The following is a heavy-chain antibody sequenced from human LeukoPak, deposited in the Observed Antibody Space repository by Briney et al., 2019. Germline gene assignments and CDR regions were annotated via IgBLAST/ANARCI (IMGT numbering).Heavy chain of an antibody. CDR3: ARGQARLSWFDP. J-gene: IGHJ5*02. CDR1: GGSISSSSYY. Sequence: SETLSLTCTVSGGSISSSSYYWGWIRQPPGKGLEWIGSMFNSGSTYYNPSLKSRVTISVDASKNQFSLKLSSVTAADTAVYYCARGQARLSWFDPWGQGTLVTVSS. D-gene: IGHD6-19*01. CDR2: MFNSGST. V-gene: IGHV4-39*07.